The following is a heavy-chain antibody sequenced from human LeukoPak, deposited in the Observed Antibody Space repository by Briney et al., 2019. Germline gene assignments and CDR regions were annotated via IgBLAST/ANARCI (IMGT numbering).Heavy chain of an antibody. V-gene: IGHV3-74*01. D-gene: IGHD5-18*01. Sequence: GGSLRLSCAASGFTFSSYWMHWVRQAPGKGLVWVSRINSDGSSTSYADSVKGRFTISRDNAKNTPYLQMNSPRAEDTAVYYCARDTAMVYWYFDLWGRGTLVTVSS. J-gene: IGHJ2*01. CDR3: ARDTAMVYWYFDL. CDR1: GFTFSSYW. CDR2: INSDGSST.